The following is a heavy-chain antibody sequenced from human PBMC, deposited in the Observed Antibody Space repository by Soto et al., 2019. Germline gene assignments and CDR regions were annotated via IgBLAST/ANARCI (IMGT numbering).Heavy chain of an antibody. CDR3: ARVAVAGTRVDY. V-gene: IGHV4-59*01. Sequence: SETLSLTCTVSGGNISSYYWSWIRQPPGKGLEWIGYIYYSGSTNYNPSLKSRVTISVDTSKNQFSLKLSSVTAADTAVYYCARVAVAGTRVDYWGQGTLVTVSS. CDR2: IYYSGST. J-gene: IGHJ4*02. D-gene: IGHD6-19*01. CDR1: GGNISSYY.